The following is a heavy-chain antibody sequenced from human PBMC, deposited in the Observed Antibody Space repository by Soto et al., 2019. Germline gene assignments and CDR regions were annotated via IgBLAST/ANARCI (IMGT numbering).Heavy chain of an antibody. CDR1: GDSISSGDYY. Sequence: PSETLSLTCTVSGDSISSGDYYWSWIRQPPGKGLEWIGCIYHSGNTYYNPSLKRRVTISVDRSKNQFSLKLSSVTAADTAVYYCASNRGGYSGFDHYYWGQGTLVTVSS. D-gene: IGHD5-12*01. V-gene: IGHV4-30-2*01. CDR2: IYHSGNT. J-gene: IGHJ4*02. CDR3: ASNRGGYSGFDHYY.